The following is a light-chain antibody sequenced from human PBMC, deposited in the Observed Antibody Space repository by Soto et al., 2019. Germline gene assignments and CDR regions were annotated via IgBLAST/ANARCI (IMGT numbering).Light chain of an antibody. CDR2: DVN. V-gene: IGLV2-8*01. Sequence: QSVLTQPPSASGSPGQSVTISCTGTPSDVGGSNSVSWYQQHPGKAPNLMIYDVNKRPSGVPDRFSGSKSGNTASLTVSGLAAADEAYYFCSSDARSDVVFGGGTKVTVL. J-gene: IGLJ2*01. CDR3: SSDARSDVV. CDR1: PSDVGGSNS.